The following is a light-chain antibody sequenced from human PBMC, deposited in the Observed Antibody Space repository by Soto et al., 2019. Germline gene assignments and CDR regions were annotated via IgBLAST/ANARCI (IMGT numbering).Light chain of an antibody. J-gene: IGKJ1*01. V-gene: IGKV1-27*01. CDR2: AAS. CDR1: QGISSY. CDR3: QNYNSDPKT. Sequence: DIQLTQSPSFLSASVGDRVTITCRASQGISSYLAWYQQKPGQVPKLLIYAASTLQSGVPSRFSGSGSGTDFTLTISSLQPEDVVTYYCQNYNSDPKTFGQGTKVDIK.